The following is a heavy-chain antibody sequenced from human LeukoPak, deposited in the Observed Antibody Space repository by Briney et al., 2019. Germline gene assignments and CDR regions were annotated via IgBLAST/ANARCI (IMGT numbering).Heavy chain of an antibody. CDR1: LGTFSSYA. CDR3: AREGFTIFGVVIDYYYGMDV. CDR2: IIPIFGIA. D-gene: IGHD3-3*01. V-gene: IGHV1-69*04. Sequence: SAVTVSCMASLGTFSSYAISWVRQAPGQGGEWMGRIIPIFGIANYAQKFQGRVTITADKSTSTAYMELSSLRSEDTAVYYCAREGFTIFGVVIDYYYGMDVWGQGTTVTVSS. J-gene: IGHJ6*02.